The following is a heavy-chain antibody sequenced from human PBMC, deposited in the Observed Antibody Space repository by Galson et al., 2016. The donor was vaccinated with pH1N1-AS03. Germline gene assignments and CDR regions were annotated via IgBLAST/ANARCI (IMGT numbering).Heavy chain of an antibody. CDR2: ISAYYGDT. J-gene: IGHJ4*02. D-gene: IGHD3-3*01. CDR3: VRESEISGVVFFNY. V-gene: IGHV1-18*01. Sequence: SVKVSCKASGYTFTTYGISWVRQAPGQGLEWMGWISAYYGDTHFANKFMERVTLTRDTSTATAYMELRNLRSDDTAVYSCVRESEISGVVFFNYWGQGTLVTVSS. CDR1: GYTFTTYG.